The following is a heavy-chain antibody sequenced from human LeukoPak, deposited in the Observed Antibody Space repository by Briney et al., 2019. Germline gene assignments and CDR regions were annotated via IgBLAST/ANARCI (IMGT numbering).Heavy chain of an antibody. Sequence: EASVKVSCKASGGTFSSYAISWVRQAPGQGLEWMGGIIPIFGTANYAQKFQGRVTITADESTSTAYMELSSLRSEDTAVYYCARARNEWLWKDNYYYYYMDVWGKGTTVTVYS. CDR1: GGTFSSYA. J-gene: IGHJ6*03. D-gene: IGHD5-12*01. CDR2: IIPIFGTA. CDR3: ARARNEWLWKDNYYYYYMDV. V-gene: IGHV1-69*13.